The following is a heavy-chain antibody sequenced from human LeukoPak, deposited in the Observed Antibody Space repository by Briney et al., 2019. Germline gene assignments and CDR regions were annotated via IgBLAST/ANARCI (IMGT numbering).Heavy chain of an antibody. D-gene: IGHD3-22*01. Sequence: SETLSLTCTVSGGSISSSSYYWGWIRQPPGKGLEWIGSIYHSGSTYYNLSLKSRVTISVDTSKNQFSLKLSSVTAADTAVYYCARLGVTYYYDSSGSYYFDYWGQGTLVTVSS. CDR1: GGSISSSSYY. V-gene: IGHV4-39*07. J-gene: IGHJ4*02. CDR3: ARLGVTYYYDSSGSYYFDY. CDR2: IYHSGST.